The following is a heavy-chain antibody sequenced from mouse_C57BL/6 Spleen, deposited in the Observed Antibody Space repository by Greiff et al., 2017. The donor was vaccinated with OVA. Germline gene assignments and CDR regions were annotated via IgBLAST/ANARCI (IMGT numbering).Heavy chain of an antibody. J-gene: IGHJ3*01. D-gene: IGHD2-4*01. CDR2: ISSGGSYT. CDR1: GFTFSSYG. Sequence: EVNVVESGGDLVKPGGSLKLSCAASGFTFSSYGMSWVRQTPDKRLEWVATISSGGSYTYYPDSVKGRFTISRDNAKNTLYLQMSSLKSEDTAMYYCARFYYDYDDWFAYWGQGTLVTVSA. V-gene: IGHV5-6*01. CDR3: ARFYYDYDDWFAY.